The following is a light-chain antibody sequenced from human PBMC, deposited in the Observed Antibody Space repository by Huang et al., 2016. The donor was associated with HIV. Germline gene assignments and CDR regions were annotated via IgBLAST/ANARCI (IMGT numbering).Light chain of an antibody. CDR1: QSIGSS. Sequence: DIRMTQSPSSLSASVGDRVTITCRTSQSIGSSLNWFQQRPGNGPNLLIYATSSLQNDVPSRFSGSGYGTDFTLTINNLQPEELATYFCQQSYTSPRVTFGPGTKVHV. J-gene: IGKJ3*01. V-gene: IGKV1-39*01. CDR2: ATS. CDR3: QQSYTSPRVT.